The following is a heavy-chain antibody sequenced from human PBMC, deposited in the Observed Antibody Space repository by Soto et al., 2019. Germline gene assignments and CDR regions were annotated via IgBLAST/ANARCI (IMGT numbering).Heavy chain of an antibody. Sequence: QVQLVESGGGVVQPGKSLRLSCAGSGFTFSSYGMDWVRQAPGKGLEWVAVISYEGSNKYYADSVTGLFTISRDNSKNTLYLLMSSLRAVYTAAYYCAQDRVGAGDRVYFDYWGQGTLVTVSS. CDR3: AQDRVGAGDRVYFDY. CDR2: ISYEGSNK. CDR1: GFTFSSYG. D-gene: IGHD1-26*01. V-gene: IGHV3-30*18. J-gene: IGHJ4*02.